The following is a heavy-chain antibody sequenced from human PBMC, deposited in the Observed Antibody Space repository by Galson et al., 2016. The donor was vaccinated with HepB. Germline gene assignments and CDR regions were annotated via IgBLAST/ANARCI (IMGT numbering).Heavy chain of an antibody. D-gene: IGHD2-15*01. CDR1: GFTFSTYS. Sequence: SLRLSCATSGFTFSTYSMNWVRQAPGKGLEWVSSISSYSSYKYYADSVKGRFPISRDNAKNSLYLQMNSLRAEDTAVYYCARDREPDTAVEATTGQYYYMDVWGKGTTVTVSS. V-gene: IGHV3-21*01. CDR2: ISSYSSYK. J-gene: IGHJ6*03. CDR3: ARDREPDTAVEATTGQYYYMDV.